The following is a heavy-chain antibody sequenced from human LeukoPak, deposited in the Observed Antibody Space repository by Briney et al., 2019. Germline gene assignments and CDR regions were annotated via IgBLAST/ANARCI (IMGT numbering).Heavy chain of an antibody. Sequence: PSETLSLTCSVSGGSVTTGTYHWAWIRQPPGKGLEWIGSVYFDGGTHYNRSLQSRVAISVDTSKNQYSLRLSSVTAADTAVYYCARRSRFGEFTFDYWGQGTLVTVSS. J-gene: IGHJ4*02. V-gene: IGHV4-39*01. D-gene: IGHD3-10*01. CDR3: ARRSRFGEFTFDY. CDR2: VYFDGGT. CDR1: GGSVTTGTYH.